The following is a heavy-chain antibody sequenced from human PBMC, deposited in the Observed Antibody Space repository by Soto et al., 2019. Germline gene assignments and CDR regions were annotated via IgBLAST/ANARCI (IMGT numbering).Heavy chain of an antibody. Sequence: SETLSLTCTVSGGSISSYYWSWIRQPPGKGLEWIGDIYYSGSTYYNPSLKSRITISVDTSKNQFSLKLSSVTAADTAVYYCARVIDTVATGGNAFDIWGQGTMVTVSS. CDR3: ARVIDTVATGGNAFDI. CDR2: IYYSGST. D-gene: IGHD5-12*01. V-gene: IGHV4-59*12. CDR1: GGSISSYY. J-gene: IGHJ3*02.